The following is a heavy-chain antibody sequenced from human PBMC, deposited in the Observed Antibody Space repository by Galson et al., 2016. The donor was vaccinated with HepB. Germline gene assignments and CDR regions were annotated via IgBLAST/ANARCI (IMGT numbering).Heavy chain of an antibody. CDR3: AKGTTLQVHFGYFDH. CDR2: ISDSAGST. V-gene: IGHV3-23*01. J-gene: IGHJ4*02. D-gene: IGHD1/OR15-1a*01. Sequence: SLRLSCAASGFIFSNYAMRWVRQAPGKGLEWVSGISDSAGSTYFADSVKGRFTISRDNSKNTLYLQMNSLRVEDTAVYYCAKGTTLQVHFGYFDHWGQGTLVTVSS. CDR1: GFIFSNYA.